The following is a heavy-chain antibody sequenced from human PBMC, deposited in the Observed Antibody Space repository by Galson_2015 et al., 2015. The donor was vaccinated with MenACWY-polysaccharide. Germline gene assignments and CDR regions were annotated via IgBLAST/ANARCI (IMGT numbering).Heavy chain of an antibody. CDR2: INVDGSQQ. D-gene: IGHD7-27*01. V-gene: IGHV3-7*01. Sequence: SLRLSCAASRFTFSAIWMRWVRQAPGKGLEWVALINVDGSQQYYMDSVKGRFAISRDNAKNSLYLQINSLRAEDTAVYYCARDPNWGNSFGPWGQGTLVTVSS. J-gene: IGHJ5*02. CDR3: ARDPNWGNSFGP. CDR1: RFTFSAIW.